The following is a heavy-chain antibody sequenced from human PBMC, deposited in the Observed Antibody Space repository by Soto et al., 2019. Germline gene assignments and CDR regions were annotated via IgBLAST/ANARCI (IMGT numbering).Heavy chain of an antibody. J-gene: IGHJ6*02. CDR3: SADRPDIGVGWWV. Sequence: SVKVSCKASGSGFISSGIQWVRQAHGQRLEWIGWIVVASGQTNYAQNFRGRVAITRDTSTAPVYIELTGLTSEDTAVYFCSADRPDIGVGWWVWGQGTTVTV. CDR1: GSGFISSG. V-gene: IGHV1-58*02. D-gene: IGHD2-15*01. CDR2: IVVASGQT.